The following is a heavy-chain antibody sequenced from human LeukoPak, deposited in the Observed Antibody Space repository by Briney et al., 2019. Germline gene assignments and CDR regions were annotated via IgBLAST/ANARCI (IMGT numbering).Heavy chain of an antibody. Sequence: SETLSLTCTVSGGSISSYYWSWIRQPPGKGLEWIGYIYYSGSTNYNPSLKSRVTISVDRSKNQFSLKLSSVTAADTAVYYCARVNWRDRGSPAYLGQGTLVTVSS. D-gene: IGHD1-26*01. CDR3: ARVNWRDRGSPAY. CDR1: GGSISSYY. CDR2: IYYSGST. V-gene: IGHV4-59*12. J-gene: IGHJ4*02.